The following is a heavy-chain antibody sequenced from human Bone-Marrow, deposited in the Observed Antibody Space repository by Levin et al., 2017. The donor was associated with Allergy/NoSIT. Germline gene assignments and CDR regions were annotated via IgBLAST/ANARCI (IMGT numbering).Heavy chain of an antibody. CDR3: ARDRVPVADTNEPYYYYGMDV. CDR1: GFTFSSYA. Sequence: GGSLRLSCAASGFTFSSYAMHWVRQAPGKGLEWVAVISYDGSNKYYADSVKGRFTISRDNSKNTLYLQMNSLRAEDTAVYYCARDRVPVADTNEPYYYYGMDVWGQGTTVTVSS. CDR2: ISYDGSNK. D-gene: IGHD6-19*01. J-gene: IGHJ6*02. V-gene: IGHV3-30-3*01.